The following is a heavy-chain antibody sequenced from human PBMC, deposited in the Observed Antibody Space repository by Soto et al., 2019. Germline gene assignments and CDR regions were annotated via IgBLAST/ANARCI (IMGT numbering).Heavy chain of an antibody. CDR1: GFSLSTRGMC. J-gene: IGHJ6*02. Sequence: SGPTLVNPXQNLTLTCTFSGFSLSTRGMCVSWIRQPPGKALEWLALIDWDDDKYYSTSLKTRLTVSKDTSKNQVVLTMTNMDPVDTATYYCSRAPAGDCKNGMDVWGQGTTVTVSS. CDR3: SRAPAGDCKNGMDV. CDR2: IDWDDDK. D-gene: IGHD2-21*02. V-gene: IGHV2-70*01.